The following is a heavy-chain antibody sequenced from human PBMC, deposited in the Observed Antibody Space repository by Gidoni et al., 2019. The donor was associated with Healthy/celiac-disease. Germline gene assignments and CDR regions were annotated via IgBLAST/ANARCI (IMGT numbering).Heavy chain of an antibody. J-gene: IGHJ4*02. Sequence: QVQLVQSGAAVKKPGASVKVSCKAYGYTFTSYYMHWVRQAPGQGLEWMGIINPSGGSTSYAQKFQGRVTMTRDTSTSTVYMELSSLRSEDTAVYYCARSPATRESFDYWGQGTLVTVSS. CDR2: INPSGGST. CDR1: GYTFTSYY. V-gene: IGHV1-46*03. D-gene: IGHD2-15*01. CDR3: ARSPATRESFDY.